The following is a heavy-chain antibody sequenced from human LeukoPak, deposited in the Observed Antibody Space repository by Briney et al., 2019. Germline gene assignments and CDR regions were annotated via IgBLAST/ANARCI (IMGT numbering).Heavy chain of an antibody. CDR1: GFTFSSYG. V-gene: IGHV3-33*01. J-gene: IGHJ6*02. CDR2: IWYDGSNK. CDR3: ARDASLRFLEWFHYVGYYYYGMDV. D-gene: IGHD3-3*01. Sequence: GGSLRLSCAASGFTFSSYGMHWVRQAPGKGLEWVAVIWYDGSNKYYADSVKGRFTISRDNPKNTLYLQMNSLRAEDTAVYYCARDASLRFLEWFHYVGYYYYGMDVWGQGTTVTVSS.